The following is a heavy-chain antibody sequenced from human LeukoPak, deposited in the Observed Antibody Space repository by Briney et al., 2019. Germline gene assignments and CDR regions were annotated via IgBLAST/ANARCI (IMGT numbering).Heavy chain of an antibody. Sequence: ASVKVSCKASGYTFTSYGISWVRQAPGQGLEWMGWVSAYNGNTNYAQKLQGRVTMTTDTSTSTAYMELRSLRSDDTAVYYCARVPTTIFGVVIRTNWFDPWGQGTLVTVSS. D-gene: IGHD3-3*01. V-gene: IGHV1-18*01. CDR2: VSAYNGNT. CDR3: ARVPTTIFGVVIRTNWFDP. J-gene: IGHJ5*02. CDR1: GYTFTSYG.